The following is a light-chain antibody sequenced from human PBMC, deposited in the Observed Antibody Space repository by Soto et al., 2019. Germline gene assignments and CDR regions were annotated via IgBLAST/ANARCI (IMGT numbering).Light chain of an antibody. CDR1: SSDVGGYNY. CDR2: GGS. J-gene: IGLJ2*01. V-gene: IGLV2-14*01. Sequence: QSALTQPASVSGSPGQSITISCTGTSSDVGGYNYVSWYQQYPGKAPKLMIFGGSDRPSGVSNRFSGSKSGNTASLTTSGLPAEDEPDYYCSSYKPGSTVIVFGGGTKLSVL. CDR3: SSYKPGSTVIV.